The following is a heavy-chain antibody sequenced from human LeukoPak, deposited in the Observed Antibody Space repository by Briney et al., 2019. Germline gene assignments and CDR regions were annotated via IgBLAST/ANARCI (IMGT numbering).Heavy chain of an antibody. V-gene: IGHV4-39*07. CDR2: IYYSGST. CDR3: ARDPWRTAAGMVGAFDI. D-gene: IGHD6-13*01. J-gene: IGHJ3*02. CDR1: GGSISSSSYY. Sequence: PETLSLTCTVSGGSISSSSYYWGWIRQPPGKGLEWIGSIYYSGSTYYNPSLKSRVTISVDTSKNQFSLKLSSVTAADTAVYYCARDPWRTAAGMVGAFDIWGQGTMVTVSS.